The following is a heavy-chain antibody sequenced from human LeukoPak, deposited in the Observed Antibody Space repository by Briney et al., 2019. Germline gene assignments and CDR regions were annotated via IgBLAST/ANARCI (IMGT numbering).Heavy chain of an antibody. V-gene: IGHV3-23*01. CDR2: ISGSGGST. J-gene: IGHJ4*02. Sequence: GVSLRLSCAASGFTFSSYAMSWVRQAPGKGLEWVSAISGSGGSTFYADSVKGRFTISRDNSKNTLYQQMNSLRAEDTAVYYCAKTQRTFGGVIVTHPPNYFNYWGQGTLVTVSS. CDR1: GFTFSSYA. CDR3: AKTQRTFGGVIVTHPPNYFNY. D-gene: IGHD3-16*02.